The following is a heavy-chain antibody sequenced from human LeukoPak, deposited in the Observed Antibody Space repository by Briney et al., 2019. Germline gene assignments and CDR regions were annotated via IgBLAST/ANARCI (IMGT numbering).Heavy chain of an antibody. CDR2: IYTSGST. V-gene: IGHV4-4*09. D-gene: IGHD3-9*01. CDR1: GGSISSYY. CDR3: ARTYRDILTGYSYFDY. Sequence: SETLSLTCTVSGGSISSYYWSWIRQPPGKGLEWIGYIYTSGSTNYNPSLKSRVTISVDTSKNQFSLKLSSVTAADTAVYYCARTYRDILTGYSYFDYWGQGTLVTVSS. J-gene: IGHJ4*02.